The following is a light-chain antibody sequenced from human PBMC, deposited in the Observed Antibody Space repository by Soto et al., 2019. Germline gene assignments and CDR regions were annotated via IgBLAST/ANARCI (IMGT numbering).Light chain of an antibody. V-gene: IGLV7-46*01. CDR3: LLSYGGSRVV. CDR2: DTT. J-gene: IGLJ2*01. CDR1: TGAVTSDHY. Sequence: QAVVTQEPSLTVSPGGTVTLTCGSSTGAVTSDHYPYWFQQKPGQAPKTLIHDTTNKHSWTPARFSGSLLGGKAALSLSGAQPEDEAEYYCLLSYGGSRVVFGGGTKLTVL.